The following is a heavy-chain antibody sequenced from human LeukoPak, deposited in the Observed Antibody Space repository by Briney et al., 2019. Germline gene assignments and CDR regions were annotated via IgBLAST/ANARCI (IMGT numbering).Heavy chain of an antibody. D-gene: IGHD1-14*01. Sequence: GGSLRLSCAASGFTFSTYAMSWVRQAPGRGLEWVSSISASHETTYSADSVKGRFTISRDNAKNTLYLQMNSLRAEDTAVYFCASGPTGFAWGQGTLVTVSS. CDR2: ISASHETT. CDR1: GFTFSTYA. V-gene: IGHV3-23*01. CDR3: ASGPTGFA. J-gene: IGHJ5*02.